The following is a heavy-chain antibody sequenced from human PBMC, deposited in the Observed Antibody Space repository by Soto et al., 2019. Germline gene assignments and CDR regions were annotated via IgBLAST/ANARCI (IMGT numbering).Heavy chain of an antibody. CDR3: ASEDTALDY. CDR2: ISYDGSNK. D-gene: IGHD5-18*01. V-gene: IGHV3-30*03. J-gene: IGHJ4*02. Sequence: QVQLVESGGGVVQPGRSLRLSCAASGFTFSSYGMHWVRQAPGKGLEWVAVISYDGSNKYYADSVKGRFTISRDNSKNTLYLHMNSLRAEDTAVYYCASEDTALDYWGQGTLVTVSS. CDR1: GFTFSSYG.